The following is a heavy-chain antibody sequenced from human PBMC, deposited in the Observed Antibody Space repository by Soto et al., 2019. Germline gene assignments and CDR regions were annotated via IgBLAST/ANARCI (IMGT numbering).Heavy chain of an antibody. V-gene: IGHV1-69*08. CDR2: IIPILGIT. J-gene: IGHJ2*01. Sequence: QVQLVQSGAEVRKPGSSVKVSCEASGGSFNSQSFSWVRQAPGLGLEWVGRIIPILGITNHAQKFRGRVTIASDKHTSTVYMELSSLRSEDTAAYYCAKDGRGIKHGHYDVTWHFDVWGRGTPVTVSS. CDR1: GGSFNSQS. CDR3: AKDGRGIKHGHYDVTWHFDV. D-gene: IGHD4-17*01.